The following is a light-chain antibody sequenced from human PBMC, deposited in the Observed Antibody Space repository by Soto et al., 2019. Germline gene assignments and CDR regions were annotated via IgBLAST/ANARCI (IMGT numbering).Light chain of an antibody. J-gene: IGKJ2*01. CDR1: QSISSW. CDR2: KAS. V-gene: IGKV1-5*03. CDR3: QQYNSYTPMYT. Sequence: DIQMTQSPSTLSASVGDRVTITCRASQSISSWLAWYQQKPGKAPKLLIYKASSLESGVPSRFSGSGSRTAFTLTISSLQPDDFATYYCQQYNSYTPMYTFGQGTKLEIK.